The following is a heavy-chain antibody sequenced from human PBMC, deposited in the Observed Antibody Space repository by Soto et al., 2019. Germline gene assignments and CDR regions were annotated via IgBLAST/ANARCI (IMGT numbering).Heavy chain of an antibody. Sequence: NPSETXSLTCAVYGASFSGYSWTWIRQPPGKGLEWIGEINHSGSTNYNPSLKSRVTISVDTSKNRFSLKLSSVTAAETAVYYCARSPSTDYAFWSASPHYYYYGMDVWGPGTTVTVSS. D-gene: IGHD3-3*01. CDR1: GASFSGYS. J-gene: IGHJ6*02. CDR3: ARSPSTDYAFWSASPHYYYYGMDV. CDR2: INHSGST. V-gene: IGHV4-34*01.